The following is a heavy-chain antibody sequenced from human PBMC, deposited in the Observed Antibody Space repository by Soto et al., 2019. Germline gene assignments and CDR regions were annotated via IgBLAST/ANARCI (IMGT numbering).Heavy chain of an antibody. CDR2: IYHSGST. Sequence: SETLSLTCTVSGGSVSIGSHYWSWIRQPPGKGLEWIAYIYHSGSTDYNPSLKSRVTISVDLSRNQFSLRLDSVTAADTAVYYCARDRPDDLNSFDAFDLWGQGTMVTVSS. CDR1: GGSVSIGSHY. CDR3: ARDRPDDLNSFDAFDL. J-gene: IGHJ3*01. V-gene: IGHV4-61*01.